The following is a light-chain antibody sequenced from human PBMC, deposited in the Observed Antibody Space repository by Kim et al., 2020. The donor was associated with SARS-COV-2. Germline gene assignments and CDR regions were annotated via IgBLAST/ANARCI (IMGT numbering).Light chain of an antibody. CDR1: QSIGSS. J-gene: IGKJ2*01. CDR3: QQRSNWYT. V-gene: IGKV3-11*01. Sequence: GESATLSCSAGQSIGSSLAWYQHKPGQAPRLLIYDAFNRATGIPARFSGSGSGTDFTLTISSLEPEDFAVYYCQQRSNWYTFGQGTKLEI. CDR2: DAF.